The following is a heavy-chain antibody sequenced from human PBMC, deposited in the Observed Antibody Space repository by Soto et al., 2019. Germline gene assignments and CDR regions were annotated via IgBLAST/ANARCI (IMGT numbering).Heavy chain of an antibody. V-gene: IGHV4-59*01. CDR1: GGSIDNFY. CDR3: ARDYPYFTVTTSGGMDV. CDR2: IYSSGST. D-gene: IGHD4-17*01. Sequence: SETLSLTCTVSGGSIDNFYWSWIRQPPGKGLEWIGYIYSSGSTNYNPSLKCRVTISVDTSQNQFSLRLSSVTAADTAVYFCARDYPYFTVTTSGGMDVWGQGTTVTAP. J-gene: IGHJ6*02.